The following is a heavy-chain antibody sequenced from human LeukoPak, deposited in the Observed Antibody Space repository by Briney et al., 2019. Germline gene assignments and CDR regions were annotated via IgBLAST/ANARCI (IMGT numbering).Heavy chain of an antibody. CDR3: AKYEYQLPE. Sequence: GGSLRLSCAASGFTFSSYGMHWVRQAPGKGLEWVAVISYDGSNKYYADSVKGRFTISRDNSKNTLYLQMNSLRAEDTAVYYCAKYEYQLPEWGQGTLVTVSS. D-gene: IGHD2-2*01. CDR1: GFTFSSYG. V-gene: IGHV3-30*18. J-gene: IGHJ4*02. CDR2: ISYDGSNK.